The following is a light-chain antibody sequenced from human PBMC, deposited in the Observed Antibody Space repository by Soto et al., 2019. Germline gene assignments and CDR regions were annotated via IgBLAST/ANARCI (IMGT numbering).Light chain of an antibody. CDR1: QAIDSW. V-gene: IGKV1-12*02. Sequence: DIQMTQSPSSVSASVGDRVTITCRASQAIDSWLAWYQQKPGEAPKLMIFTGSLLHSGVPPRFSGSGSGADCSLTISSLQPEDFASYYCQQYYSYPFTFGQGTRLEI. CDR2: TGS. J-gene: IGKJ5*01. CDR3: QQYYSYPFT.